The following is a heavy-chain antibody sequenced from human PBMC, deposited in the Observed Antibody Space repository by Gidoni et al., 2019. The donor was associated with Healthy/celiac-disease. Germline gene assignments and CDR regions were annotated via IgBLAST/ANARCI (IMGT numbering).Heavy chain of an antibody. CDR2: IYPGDSDT. V-gene: IGHV5-51*01. J-gene: IGHJ6*02. CDR1: GDSFTSYG. D-gene: IGHD3-9*01. Sequence: EVQLVQSGAEVKKLVEPRRISGKGSGDSFTSYGSGWVRQMPGKGREWMGIIYPGDSDTRYSPSFHGQVTISADRSISTAYLQWSSLKASDTAMYYCARMYCDILTGGAPGMDVWGQGTTVTVSS. CDR3: ARMYCDILTGGAPGMDV.